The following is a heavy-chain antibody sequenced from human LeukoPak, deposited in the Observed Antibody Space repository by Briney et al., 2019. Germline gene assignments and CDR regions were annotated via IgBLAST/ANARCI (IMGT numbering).Heavy chain of an antibody. CDR3: ATHNKYAFGY. CDR2: VHPSNSET. J-gene: IGHJ4*02. V-gene: IGHV5-51*01. Sequence: GESLKVSCEASGYSFITYWIGWVRQMPGKGLEWVAIVHPSNSETRYSPSFQGQVSISADRSISTAYLQWSSLRASDTAIYYCATHNKYAFGYLGQGTLVAVSS. CDR1: GYSFITYW. D-gene: IGHD2-8*01.